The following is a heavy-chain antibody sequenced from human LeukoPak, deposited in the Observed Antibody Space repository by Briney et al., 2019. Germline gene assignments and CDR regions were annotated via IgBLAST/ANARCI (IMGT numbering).Heavy chain of an antibody. CDR3: ARGYNSSGYYFYPAKAGYYYYYYGMDV. CDR2: INHSGST. Sequence: SQTLSLTCTVSGGSISSGGYYWSWIRQHPGKGLEWIGEINHSGSTNYNPSLKSRVTISVGTSKNQFSLKLSSVTAADTAVYYCARGYNSSGYYFYPAKAGYYYYYYGMDVWGQGTTVTVSS. D-gene: IGHD3-22*01. CDR1: GGSISSGGYY. J-gene: IGHJ6*02. V-gene: IGHV4-31*03.